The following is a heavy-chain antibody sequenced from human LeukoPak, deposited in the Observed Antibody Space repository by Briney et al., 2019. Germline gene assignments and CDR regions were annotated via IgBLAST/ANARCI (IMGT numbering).Heavy chain of an antibody. J-gene: IGHJ4*02. CDR3: AKIRGNLRANYLDY. CDR1: GFTFDDYT. D-gene: IGHD1-7*01. CDR2: ISWDGGST. V-gene: IGHV3-43*01. Sequence: GGSLRLPCAASGFTFDDYTMHWVRQAPGKGLEWVSLISWDGGSTYYADSVKGRFTISRDNSKNTLYLQMISLRAEDTAVYYCAKIRGNLRANYLDYWGQGTLVTVSS.